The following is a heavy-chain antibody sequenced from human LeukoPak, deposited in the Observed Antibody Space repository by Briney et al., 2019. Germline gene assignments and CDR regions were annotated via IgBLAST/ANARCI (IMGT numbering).Heavy chain of an antibody. V-gene: IGHV1-8*01. D-gene: IGHD3-3*01. CDR1: GYTFTSYD. CDR3: ARLSTYYDFWSGYYCYYYMDV. Sequence: ASVKVSCKASGYTFTSYDINWVRQATGQGLEWMGWMNPNSGNTGYAQKFQGRVTMTRNTSISTAYMELSSLRSEDTAVYYCARLSTYYDFWSGYYCYYYMDVWGKGTTVTVSS. J-gene: IGHJ6*03. CDR2: MNPNSGNT.